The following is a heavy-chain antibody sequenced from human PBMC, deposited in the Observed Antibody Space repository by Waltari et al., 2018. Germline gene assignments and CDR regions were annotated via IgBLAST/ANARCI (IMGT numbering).Heavy chain of an antibody. J-gene: IGHJ4*02. V-gene: IGHV4-34*12. CDR3: AGGSFRDIVVVVAAGVPYFDY. D-gene: IGHD2-15*01. CDR2: IIHSGST. Sequence: QVQLQQGGAGLLTPSETLSLPCAVSGGSFSGYYWRWIRQPPGTGLGWIGEIIHSGSTNYNPSLKSRVTISVDTSKNQFALKLSAVTAADPAVYYWAGGSFRDIVVVVAAGVPYFDYWGQGTLVTVSS. CDR1: GGSFSGYY.